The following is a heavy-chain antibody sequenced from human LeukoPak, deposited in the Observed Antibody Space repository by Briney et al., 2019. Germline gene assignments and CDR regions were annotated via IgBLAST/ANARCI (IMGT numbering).Heavy chain of an antibody. Sequence: SETLSLTCAVYGGSFSGYYWSWIRQPPGKGLEWIGEINHSGSTNYNPSLKSRVTISVDTSKNQFSLKLSSVTAADTAVYYCARAYYDFWSGYPGCFQHWGQGILVTVSS. V-gene: IGHV4-34*01. CDR2: INHSGST. D-gene: IGHD3-3*01. CDR1: GGSFSGYY. CDR3: ARAYYDFWSGYPGCFQH. J-gene: IGHJ1*01.